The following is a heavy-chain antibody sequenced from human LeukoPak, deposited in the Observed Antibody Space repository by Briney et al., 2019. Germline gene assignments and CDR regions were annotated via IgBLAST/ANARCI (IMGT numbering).Heavy chain of an antibody. D-gene: IGHD6-13*01. J-gene: IGHJ4*02. CDR1: GYTFTSYG. V-gene: IGHV1-18*01. CDR2: ISAYNGNT. Sequence: ASVKVSCKASGYTFTSYGISWVRQAPGQGLEWMGWISAYNGNTNYAQRFQERVTITRDKSTSTAYMELISLRSEDTAVYYCAADDQQQLGWGQGTLVTVSS. CDR3: AADDQQQLG.